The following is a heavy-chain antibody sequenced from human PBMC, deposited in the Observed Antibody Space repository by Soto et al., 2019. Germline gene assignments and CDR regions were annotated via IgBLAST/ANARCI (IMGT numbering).Heavy chain of an antibody. CDR2: ISGSGGST. CDR3: ANFHRREEVATQAAAGSRVGY. D-gene: IGHD6-13*01. Sequence: TGGSLRLSCAASGLTFSSYAMSWGRPAPGEGLEWVSAISGSGGSTYYADSVKGRFTISRDNSKNTLYLQMNSLRAEDTAVYYCANFHRREEVATQAAAGSRVGYWGQGTLVTVSS. CDR1: GLTFSSYA. V-gene: IGHV3-23*01. J-gene: IGHJ4*02.